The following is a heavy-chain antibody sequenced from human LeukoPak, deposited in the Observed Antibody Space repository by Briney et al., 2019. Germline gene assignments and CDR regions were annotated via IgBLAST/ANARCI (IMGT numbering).Heavy chain of an antibody. V-gene: IGHV4-34*01. J-gene: IGHJ4*02. CDR3: ARDFASGYYGSGSYFDY. CDR1: GGSFSGYY. D-gene: IGHD3-10*01. CDR2: INHSGST. Sequence: SETLSLTCAVDGGSFSGYYSSWIRQPPGKGLEWIGEINHSGSTNYNPSLKSRVTISVDTSKNQFSLKLSSVTAADTAVYYCARDFASGYYGSGSYFDYWGQGTLVTVSS.